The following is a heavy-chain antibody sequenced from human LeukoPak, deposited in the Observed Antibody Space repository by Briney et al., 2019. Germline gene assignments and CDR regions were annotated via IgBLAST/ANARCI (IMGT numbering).Heavy chain of an antibody. D-gene: IGHD2-2*01. CDR2: ISGSSSTT. J-gene: IGHJ4*02. Sequence: PGGSLRLSCAASGFTFSTYSMNWVRQAPGKGLEWVSYISGSSSTTYYADSVKGRFTISRDSAKNSLYLQMNSLRAEDTAVYYCARFSCSSTSCFDYFDYWGQGTLVTVSS. CDR3: ARFSCSSTSCFDYFDY. V-gene: IGHV3-48*01. CDR1: GFTFSTYS.